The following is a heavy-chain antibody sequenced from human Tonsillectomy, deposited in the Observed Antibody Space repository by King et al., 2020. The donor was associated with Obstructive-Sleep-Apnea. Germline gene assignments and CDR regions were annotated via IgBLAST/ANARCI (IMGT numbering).Heavy chain of an antibody. J-gene: IGHJ4*02. CDR2: ISSSSSYI. Sequence: VQLVESGGGLVKPGGSLRLSCAASGFTFSTYSMNWVRQAPGKGLDWVSSISSSSSYIHYADSVKGRLTISRDNAKNSLYLQMNSLRAEDTAVYFCARDLWSGELLSNYYFDYWGQGTLVTVSS. CDR3: ARDLWSGELLSNYYFDY. V-gene: IGHV3-21*01. CDR1: GFTFSTYS. D-gene: IGHD3-10*01.